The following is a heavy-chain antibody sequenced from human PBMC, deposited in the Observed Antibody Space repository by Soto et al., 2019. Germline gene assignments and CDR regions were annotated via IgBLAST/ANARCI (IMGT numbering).Heavy chain of an antibody. CDR1: GFTFDDYG. J-gene: IGHJ6*02. V-gene: IGHV3-20*04. Sequence: GGSLRLSCAASGFTFDDYGMSWVRQAPGKGLDWVSGINWNGVNTDYADSVRGRFTISRDTAKNSLYLQMNSLRAEDTALYYCARANLGYNWNDVYYYGMDVWGQGTTVTVSS. CDR2: INWNGVNT. CDR3: ARANLGYNWNDVYYYGMDV. D-gene: IGHD1-1*01.